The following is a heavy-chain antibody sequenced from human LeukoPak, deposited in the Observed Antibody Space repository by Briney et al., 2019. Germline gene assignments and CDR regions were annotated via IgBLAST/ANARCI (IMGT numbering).Heavy chain of an antibody. V-gene: IGHV3-7*01. CDR1: GFTFSGYG. D-gene: IGHD3-22*01. J-gene: IGHJ4*02. Sequence: GGSLRLSCVASGFTFSGYGMNWVRQAPGKGLEWVANIKQDGSETYYVDSVKGRFTTSRDDAKNSVYLQMNSLRAEDTAVYYCARSYYDNSGSFGFWGQGTLVTVSP. CDR3: ARSYYDNSGSFGF. CDR2: IKQDGSET.